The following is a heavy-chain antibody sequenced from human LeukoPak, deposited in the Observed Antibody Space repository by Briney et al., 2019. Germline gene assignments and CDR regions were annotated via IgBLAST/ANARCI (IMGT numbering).Heavy chain of an antibody. D-gene: IGHD1-1*01. V-gene: IGHV3-21*01. CDR1: GFTFSSYS. Sequence: PGGSLRLSCAASGFTFSSYSMNWVRQAPGKGLEWVSSISSSSSSYIYYADSVKGRFTISRDNAKNSLYLQMNSLRAEDTAVYYCAIQLERWMTLYGMDVWGQGTTVTVSS. J-gene: IGHJ6*02. CDR3: AIQLERWMTLYGMDV. CDR2: ISSSSSSYI.